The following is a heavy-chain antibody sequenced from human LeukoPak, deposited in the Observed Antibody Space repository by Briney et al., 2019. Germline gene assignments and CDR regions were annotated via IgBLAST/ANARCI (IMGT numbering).Heavy chain of an antibody. V-gene: IGHV4-4*07. D-gene: IGHD3-22*01. CDR2: IYNSGST. CDR3: ARDKRSGYHQYYFDY. CDR1: GGFMSSYY. J-gene: IGHJ4*02. Sequence: SETLSLTRTVSGGFMSSYYWSWLRQPAGKGLEGSGRIYNSGSTNYNPSLKSRVTMSVDTSKNQFSLKLSSVTAAHTAVYYCARDKRSGYHQYYFDYWGQGTLVTVSS.